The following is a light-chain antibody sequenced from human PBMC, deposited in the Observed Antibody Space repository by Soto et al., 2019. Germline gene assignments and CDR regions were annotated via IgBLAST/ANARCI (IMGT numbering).Light chain of an antibody. CDR1: QSVRTN. CDR3: QQYNIGPLS. CDR2: GAS. Sequence: EIVMTQSPATLSVSPGEGATLSCRASQSVRTNLAWYQQKPGQAPRLLIYGASTRATGIPARFSGSGSGTEFTLTFSSLQSEDFAVYYCQQYNIGPLSFGPGTKVDIK. V-gene: IGKV3-15*01. J-gene: IGKJ3*01.